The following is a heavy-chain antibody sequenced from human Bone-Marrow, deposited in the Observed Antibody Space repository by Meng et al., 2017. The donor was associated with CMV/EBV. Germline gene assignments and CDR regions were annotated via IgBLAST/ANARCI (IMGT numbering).Heavy chain of an antibody. V-gene: IGHV3-13*01. CDR3: ARGDGMAV. Sequence: GWSLRHSCAASGFTFSRYDMHWGRQATGKGLEWVSAIGTAGDTYYPGTVKGRFTISREKSKNSLYIQMNSLRAGDTAVYYCARGDGMAVWGPGPTVTGSS. CDR2: IGTAGDT. J-gene: IGHJ6*01. CDR1: GFTFSRYD.